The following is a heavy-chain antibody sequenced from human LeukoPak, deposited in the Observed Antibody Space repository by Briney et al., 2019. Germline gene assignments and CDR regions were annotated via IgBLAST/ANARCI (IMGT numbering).Heavy chain of an antibody. CDR1: GDRVFSNSSA. CDR3: ARGYRFDS. D-gene: IGHD1-26*01. V-gene: IGHV6-1*01. CDR2: TYYRSKWYN. Sequence: SQTLSHTCAISGDRVFSNSSAWSSIRQSPSRGLEWLGRTYYRSKWYNDYAVSVKSRITINPDTYKNQFSLQLNSVTPEDTAVYYCARGYRFDSWGQGKPVNGSS. J-gene: IGHJ4*01.